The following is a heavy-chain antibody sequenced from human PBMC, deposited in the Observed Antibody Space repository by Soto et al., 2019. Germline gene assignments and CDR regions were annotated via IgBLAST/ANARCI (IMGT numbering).Heavy chain of an antibody. Sequence: QVQLVQSGAEVKKPGSSVKVSCKASGGTFSSYAISWVRQAPGQGLEWMGGIIPIFGTANYAQKFQGRVTITADESTSTAYMELSSLRSEDTAVYYCARDRGHIVVVTAQHLNWFDPWGQGTLVTVSS. CDR3: ARDRGHIVVVTAQHLNWFDP. J-gene: IGHJ5*02. D-gene: IGHD2-21*02. CDR2: IIPIFGTA. CDR1: GGTFSSYA. V-gene: IGHV1-69*12.